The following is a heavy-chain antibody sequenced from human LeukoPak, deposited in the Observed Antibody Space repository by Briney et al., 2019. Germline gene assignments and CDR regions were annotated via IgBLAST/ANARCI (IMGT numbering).Heavy chain of an antibody. D-gene: IGHD3-10*01. V-gene: IGHV4-31*03. CDR3: ASSMVRDLLIY. J-gene: IGHJ4*02. Sequence: PSETLSLTCTVSGGSISSGGYDCSWTRQHPGKGLGWIGYIYYSGSTYYYPSLTSRVPISVDTPKPQFSLQLSSVTAADTAVYYCASSMVRDLLIYWGQGTLVTVSS. CDR2: IYYSGST. CDR1: GGSISSGGYD.